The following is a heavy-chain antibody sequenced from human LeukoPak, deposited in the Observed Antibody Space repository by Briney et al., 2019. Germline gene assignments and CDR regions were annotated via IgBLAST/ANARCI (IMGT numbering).Heavy chain of an antibody. CDR3: ARDGRGAVAGTGFDY. V-gene: IGHV1-69*06. CDR1: GGTFSSYA. CDR2: IIPIFGTA. Sequence: SVKVSCKASGGTFSSYAISWVRQAPGQGLEWMGGIIPIFGTANYAQKIQGRVTITADKSTSTAYMELSSLRSEDTAVYYCARDGRGAVAGTGFDYWGQGTLVTVSS. D-gene: IGHD6-19*01. J-gene: IGHJ4*02.